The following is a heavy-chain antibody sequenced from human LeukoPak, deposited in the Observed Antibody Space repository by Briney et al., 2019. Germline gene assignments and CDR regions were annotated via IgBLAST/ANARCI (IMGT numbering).Heavy chain of an antibody. J-gene: IGHJ4*02. CDR3: ARGSNYCSSISCHMND. D-gene: IGHD2-2*02. V-gene: IGHV3-53*01. Sequence: PGGSLRLSCTVSGFTVSSNSMSWVRQAPGKGLEWVSFIYSGTIHYSDSVKGRFTISRDNSKNTLYLQMNSLRAEDTAVYYCARGSNYCSSISCHMNDWGQGTLVTVSS. CDR1: GFTVSSNS. CDR2: IYSGTI.